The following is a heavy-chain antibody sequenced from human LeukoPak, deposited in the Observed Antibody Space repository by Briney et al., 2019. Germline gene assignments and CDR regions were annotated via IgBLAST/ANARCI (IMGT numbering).Heavy chain of an antibody. Sequence: GGSLRLSCAASRFTFSSYAMSWVRQAPGKGLEWVAFIRYDGSNKYYADSVKGRFTISRDNSKNTLYLQMNSLRAEDTAVYYCAKDERVAAAGTGAFDIWGQGTMVTVSS. J-gene: IGHJ3*02. CDR1: RFTFSSYA. CDR3: AKDERVAAAGTGAFDI. CDR2: IRYDGSNK. V-gene: IGHV3-30*02. D-gene: IGHD6-13*01.